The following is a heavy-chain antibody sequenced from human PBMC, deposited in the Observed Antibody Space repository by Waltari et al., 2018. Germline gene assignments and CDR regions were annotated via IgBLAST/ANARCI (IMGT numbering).Heavy chain of an antibody. CDR3: ARARLGAFDI. Sequence: QVQLHQSGPGLVKPSQTLSLTCAISGDSAPSNSAAWNWIRQSPAGGLEGLGRNSYRSKWYNDYALSVKSRITINPDTSKNQFSLQLNSVTPEDTAIYYCARARLGAFDIWGQGTMVTVSS. J-gene: IGHJ3*02. V-gene: IGHV6-1*01. CDR2: NSYRSKWYN. D-gene: IGHD3-16*01. CDR1: GDSAPSNSAA.